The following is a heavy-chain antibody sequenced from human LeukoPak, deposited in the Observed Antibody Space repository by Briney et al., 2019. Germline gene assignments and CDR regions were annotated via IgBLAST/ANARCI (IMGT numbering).Heavy chain of an antibody. Sequence: PSETLSLTCTVSGASISSYYCSWLRPPPRKGLGWIGYIYYSGRTNYNPSLKSRVTISVDTSKNQFSLKLSYVTAADTAVYFCARGSSWGNFDYWGQGTLVTVSS. CDR1: GASISSYY. CDR2: IYYSGRT. D-gene: IGHD1-26*01. J-gene: IGHJ4*02. CDR3: ARGSSWGNFDY. V-gene: IGHV4-59*01.